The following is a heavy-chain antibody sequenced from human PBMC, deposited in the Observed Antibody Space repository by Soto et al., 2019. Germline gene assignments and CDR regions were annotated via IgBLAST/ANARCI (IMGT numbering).Heavy chain of an antibody. V-gene: IGHV4-59*08. J-gene: IGHJ5*02. CDR2: IYYSGST. D-gene: IGHD3-22*01. Sequence: SETLSLTCHISGGSISSYYWSWIRQPPGKGLEWIGYIYYSGSTNYNPSLKSRVTISVDTSKNQFSLKLSSVTAADTAVYYCARGLNYYYDSSGYYLPWGQGTLVTVSS. CDR1: GGSISSYY. CDR3: ARGLNYYYDSSGYYLP.